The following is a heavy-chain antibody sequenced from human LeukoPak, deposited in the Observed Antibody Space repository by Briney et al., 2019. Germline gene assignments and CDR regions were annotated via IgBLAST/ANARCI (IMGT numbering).Heavy chain of an antibody. V-gene: IGHV3-23*01. CDR2: ISDSGGRT. CDR1: GFTFSNYA. CDR3: ARARVLRYFGGGY. Sequence: QPGGFLRLSCAASGFTFSNYAMSWVRQAPGKGLEWVSSISDSGGRTYYADSVKGRFTISRDNSKNTLYLQMNSLRAEDTAVHYCARARVLRYFGGGYWGQGTLVTVSS. D-gene: IGHD3-9*01. J-gene: IGHJ4*02.